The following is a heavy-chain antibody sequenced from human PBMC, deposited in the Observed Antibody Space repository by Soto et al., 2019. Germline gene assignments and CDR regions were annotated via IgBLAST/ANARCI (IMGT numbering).Heavy chain of an antibody. Sequence: QVQLVESGGGVVQPGRSLRLSCAASGFTFSSYAMHWVRQAPGKGLEWVAVISYDGSNKYYADSVKGRFTISRDNSKNTLYLQMNSLRAEDTAVYYCASLVDYYYGMDVWGQGTTVAVSS. V-gene: IGHV3-30-3*01. CDR1: GFTFSSYA. J-gene: IGHJ6*02. CDR3: ASLVDYYYGMDV. CDR2: ISYDGSNK. D-gene: IGHD3-10*01.